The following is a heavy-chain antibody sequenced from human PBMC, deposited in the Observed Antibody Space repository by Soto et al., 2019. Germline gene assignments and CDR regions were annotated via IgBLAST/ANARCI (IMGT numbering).Heavy chain of an antibody. D-gene: IGHD4-17*01. V-gene: IGHV1-58*01. J-gene: IGHJ6*02. CDR3: AADTPTEDYYYYGMDV. Sequence: SVKVSCKASGFTFTSSAVQWVRQARGQRLEWIGWIVVGSGNTNYAQKFQERVTITRDMSTSTAYMELSSLRSEDTAVYYCAADTPTEDYYYYGMDVWGQGTTVTVSS. CDR1: GFTFTSSA. CDR2: IVVGSGNT.